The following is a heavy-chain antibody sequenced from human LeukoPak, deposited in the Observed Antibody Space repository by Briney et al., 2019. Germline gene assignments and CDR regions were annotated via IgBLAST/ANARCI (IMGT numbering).Heavy chain of an antibody. V-gene: IGHV3-23*01. D-gene: IGHD5-18*01. J-gene: IGHJ4*02. Sequence: GGSLRLSCVASAFTVSTNYMIWVRQAPGKGLEWVSTISGSGGSTYYADSVKGRFTIPRDNSKNTLYLQMNSLRAEDTAVYYCAKHRNGYSYGNDYWGQGTLVTVSS. CDR3: AKHRNGYSYGNDY. CDR2: ISGSGGST. CDR1: AFTVSTNY.